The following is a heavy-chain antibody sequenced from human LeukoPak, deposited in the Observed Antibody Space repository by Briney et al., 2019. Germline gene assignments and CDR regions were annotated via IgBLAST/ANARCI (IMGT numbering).Heavy chain of an antibody. D-gene: IGHD6-13*01. V-gene: IGHV3-23*01. CDR3: ARDPHTYSSSFLRAFDV. CDR2: ISGSGGST. Sequence: GGSLRLSCAASGFTLSSYAMSWVRQAPGKRLEWVSAISGSGGSTYYADSVKGRFTISRDNSKNTLYLQMNSLRAEDTAVYYCARDPHTYSSSFLRAFDVWGQGTMVTVSS. J-gene: IGHJ3*01. CDR1: GFTLSSYA.